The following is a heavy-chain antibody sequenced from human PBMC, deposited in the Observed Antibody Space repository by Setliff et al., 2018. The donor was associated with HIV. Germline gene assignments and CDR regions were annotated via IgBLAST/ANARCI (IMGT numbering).Heavy chain of an antibody. CDR2: IYHSGST. D-gene: IGHD6-13*01. CDR3: ARATTGYSSIWYRNGLTYYYYMDV. J-gene: IGHJ6*03. Sequence: PSETLSLTCTVSGGAISTSNYYWGWIRQPPGKGLEWIGSIYHSGSTSYNPSLKSRVSMSVDTSKNQFSLKLSSVTAADTAIFYCARATTGYSSIWYRNGLTYYYYMDVWGRGTKVTVSS. V-gene: IGHV4-39*07. CDR1: GGAISTSNYY.